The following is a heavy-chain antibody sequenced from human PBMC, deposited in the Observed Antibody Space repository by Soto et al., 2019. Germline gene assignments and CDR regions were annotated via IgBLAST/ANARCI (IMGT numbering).Heavy chain of an antibody. CDR2: INSDGSTT. V-gene: IGHV3-74*01. J-gene: IGHJ6*02. D-gene: IGHD3-9*01. CDR3: TRFDWNYGLDV. CDR1: GFTFSNYW. Sequence: SLRLSCAASGFTFSNYWMHWVRQAPGKGPVWVSRINSDGSTTNYADSVKGRFTISRDNAKNTVFLQMGSLRAEDTAVYYCTRFDWNYGLDVWGQGTTVTVSS.